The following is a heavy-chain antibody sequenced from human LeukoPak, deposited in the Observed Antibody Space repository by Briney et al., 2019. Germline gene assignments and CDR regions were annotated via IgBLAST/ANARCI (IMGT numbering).Heavy chain of an antibody. D-gene: IGHD6-13*01. J-gene: IGHJ4*02. CDR1: GGSISSGDYY. V-gene: IGHV4-30-4*08. CDR2: IYYSGST. CDR3: ARVSGSWYWELDY. Sequence: PSETLSLTCTVSGGSISSGDYYWSWIRQPPGKGLEWIGYIYYSGSTYYNPSLKSRVTISVDTSKNQFSLKLSSVTAADTAVYCCARVSGSWYWELDYWGQGTLVTVSS.